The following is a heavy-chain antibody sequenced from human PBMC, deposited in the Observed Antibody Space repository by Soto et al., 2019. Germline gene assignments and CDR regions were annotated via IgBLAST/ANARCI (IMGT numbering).Heavy chain of an antibody. J-gene: IGHJ6*02. CDR2: ISYDGSNK. V-gene: IGHV3-30-3*01. CDR1: GFTFISYA. CDR3: ARVPWGYCSSTSCYTRQPYGMDV. D-gene: IGHD2-2*02. Sequence: PGGSLRLSCAASGFTFISYAMHWVRQAPGKGLEWVAVISYDGSNKYYADSVKGRFTISRDNSKNTLYLQMNSLRAEDTAVYYCARVPWGYCSSTSCYTRQPYGMDVWGQGTTVTVSS.